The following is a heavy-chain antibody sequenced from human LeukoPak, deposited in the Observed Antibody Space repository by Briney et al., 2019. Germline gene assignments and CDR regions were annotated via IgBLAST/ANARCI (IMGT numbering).Heavy chain of an antibody. CDR1: GGSFSGYY. D-gene: IGHD6-13*01. CDR3: AKPGIAAAGTRNNWFDP. V-gene: IGHV4-34*01. Sequence: PSETLSLTCAVYGGSFSGYYWSWIRQPPGKGLEWIGEINHSGSTNYNPSLKSRVTISIDTSKNQFSLRLSSVTAAGTAVYYCAKPGIAAAGTRNNWFDPWGQGTLVTVSS. CDR2: INHSGST. J-gene: IGHJ5*02.